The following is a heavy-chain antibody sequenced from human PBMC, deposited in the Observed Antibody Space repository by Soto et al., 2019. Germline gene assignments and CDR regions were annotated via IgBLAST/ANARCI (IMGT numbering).Heavy chain of an antibody. CDR1: GFTFSSYG. V-gene: IGHV3-30*18. CDR3: AKDAADTAMAPLYYGMDV. CDR2: ISYDGSNK. Sequence: GGSLRLSCAASGFTFSSYGMHWVRQAPGKGLEWVAVISYDGSNKYYADSVKGRFTISRDNSKNTLYLQMNSLRAEDTAVYYCAKDAADTAMAPLYYGMDVWGQGTTVTVSS. J-gene: IGHJ6*02. D-gene: IGHD5-18*01.